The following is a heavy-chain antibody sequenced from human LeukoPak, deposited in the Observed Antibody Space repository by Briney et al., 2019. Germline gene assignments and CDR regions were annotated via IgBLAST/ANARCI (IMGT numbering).Heavy chain of an antibody. D-gene: IGHD6-13*01. CDR3: ARVSSSSWIVY. J-gene: IGHJ4*02. V-gene: IGHV4-38-2*02. CDR2: IYHSGNT. Sequence: SETLSLTCTVSGYSISSGYYWGWIRQPPGKGLEWIANIYHSGNTYYNPSLKSRVTISVDTSKNQFSLKLSSVTAADTAVYYCARVSSSSWIVYWGQGTLVTVSS. CDR1: GYSISSGYY.